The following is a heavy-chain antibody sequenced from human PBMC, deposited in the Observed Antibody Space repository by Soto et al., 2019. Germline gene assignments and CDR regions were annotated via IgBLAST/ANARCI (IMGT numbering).Heavy chain of an antibody. D-gene: IGHD5-18*01. Sequence: QEQLMESGGGVVQPGRSLSLSCVASGFSFSSQAMHWVRQAPGKGLEWVAAISNDGNRQLYADSVKDRFTISRDNSRNTLDLQMNNLRTEDTGVYFCARDIYSYGSVGTPDIWGQGTMVTVSS. CDR2: ISNDGNRQ. CDR3: ARDIYSYGSVGTPDI. V-gene: IGHV3-30-3*01. CDR1: GFSFSSQA. J-gene: IGHJ3*02.